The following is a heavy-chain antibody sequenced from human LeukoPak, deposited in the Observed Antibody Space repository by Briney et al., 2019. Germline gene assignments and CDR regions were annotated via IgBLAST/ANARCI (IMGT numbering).Heavy chain of an antibody. CDR2: IYNSGST. CDR3: ARDVNRDGTIDN. D-gene: IGHD5-24*01. Sequence: PSETLSLTCTVSGVSICSGGYYWRWIRQHPGKGLEWIGYIYNSGSTYYNPSLKSRVTISVDTSKNQFSLKVNSVTAADTAVYYCARDVNRDGTIDNWGQGTLVTVSS. CDR1: GVSICSGGYY. J-gene: IGHJ4*02. V-gene: IGHV4-31*03.